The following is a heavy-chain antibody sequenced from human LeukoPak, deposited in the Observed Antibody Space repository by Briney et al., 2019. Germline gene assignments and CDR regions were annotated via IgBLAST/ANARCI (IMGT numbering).Heavy chain of an antibody. CDR1: GFTFSSYG. V-gene: IGHV3-21*06. CDR3: LRGDRRDY. J-gene: IGHJ4*02. Sequence: GGTLRLSCAASGFTFSSYGMHWARQAPGKGLEWVSSIDSSGGYMFYADSVKGRFIISRDNAKDSLYLQMNSLRVEDTAVYYCLRGDRRDYWGQGTLVTVSS. CDR2: IDSSGGYM.